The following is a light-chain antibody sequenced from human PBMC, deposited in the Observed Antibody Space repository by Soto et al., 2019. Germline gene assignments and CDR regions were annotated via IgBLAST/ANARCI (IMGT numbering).Light chain of an antibody. CDR3: QQYGSSPPT. Sequence: EIVLTQSPGTLSLSPGERATLSCRASQSVSNNYLAWYQRKPGQAPRLLIYGASSRATGIPGRFSGSGSGTDFTLTITRLEPEDFAVYYCQQYGSSPPTFGQGTKVKIK. J-gene: IGKJ1*01. CDR1: QSVSNNY. CDR2: GAS. V-gene: IGKV3-20*01.